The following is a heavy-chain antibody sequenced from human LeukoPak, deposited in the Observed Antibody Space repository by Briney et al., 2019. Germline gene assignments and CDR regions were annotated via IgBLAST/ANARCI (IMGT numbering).Heavy chain of an antibody. V-gene: IGHV3-64*01. Sequence: GGSLRLSRAASGFTFSSYAMHWVRQAPGKGLEYVSAISSNGGSTYYANSVKGRFTISRDNSKNTLYLQMGSLRAEDMAVYYCARATPSLLAAAGTGAFDYWGQGTLVTVSS. J-gene: IGHJ4*02. CDR1: GFTFSSYA. D-gene: IGHD6-13*01. CDR3: ARATPSLLAAAGTGAFDY. CDR2: ISSNGGST.